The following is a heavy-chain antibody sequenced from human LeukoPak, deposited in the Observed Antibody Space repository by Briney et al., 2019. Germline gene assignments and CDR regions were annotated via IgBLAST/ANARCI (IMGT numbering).Heavy chain of an antibody. Sequence: GGSLRLSCEASGFTVSTNYMSWVRQSPGKGLEWVSVIYSGGSPYYADSVKGRFTISRDNSKNTLYLQMNSLRVKDTAMYYCARKLGTVDDYWGQGTLVTVSS. J-gene: IGHJ4*02. V-gene: IGHV3-53*01. CDR2: IYSGGSP. CDR1: GFTVSTNY. D-gene: IGHD7-27*01. CDR3: ARKLGTVDDY.